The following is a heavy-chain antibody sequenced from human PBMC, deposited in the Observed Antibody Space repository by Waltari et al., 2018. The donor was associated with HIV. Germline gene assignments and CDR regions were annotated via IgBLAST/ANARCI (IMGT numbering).Heavy chain of an antibody. Sequence: EVQLLESGGGLVQPGGSLRLSCVASGFTFSSYDMNWVRQAPGKGLEWVSAIGGSGGSTDYADSVKGRFTISRDNSKNTLYLQMNSLRAEDTAVFYCAKDPDPYYDFWSGYFPGYFDYWGQGTPVTVSS. CDR2: IGGSGGST. V-gene: IGHV3-23*01. CDR1: GFTFSSYD. D-gene: IGHD3-3*01. J-gene: IGHJ4*02. CDR3: AKDPDPYYDFWSGYFPGYFDY.